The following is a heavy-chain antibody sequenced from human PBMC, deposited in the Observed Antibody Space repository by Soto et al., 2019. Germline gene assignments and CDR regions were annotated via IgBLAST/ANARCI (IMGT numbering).Heavy chain of an antibody. V-gene: IGHV3-33*01. J-gene: IGHJ4*02. CDR2: IWYDGGNR. D-gene: IGHD3-9*01. CDR1: GFTFTNYG. CDR3: ARDKSPILRYFAWLPMDY. Sequence: QVQLAESGGAVVQPGTSLRLSCATSGFTFTNYGMHWVRQAPGKGLEWVAVIWYDGGNRFYGDSVKGRFTISRDNSKNTXXLQMNSLRVEDTAVYYCARDKSPILRYFAWLPMDYWGQGTLVTVPS.